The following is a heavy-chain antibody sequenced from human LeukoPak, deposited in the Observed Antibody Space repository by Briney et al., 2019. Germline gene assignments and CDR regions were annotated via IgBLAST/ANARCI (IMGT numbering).Heavy chain of an antibody. Sequence: GGSLRLSCAASGFTFSNYGMSWVRQAPGKGLEWVSAISGGGGTTYYADSVKGRFTISRDNSKHTLYLQMTSLRAEDTAVYYCANDGTSGNYYGSDYWGQGTLVTVSS. J-gene: IGHJ4*02. D-gene: IGHD3-10*01. CDR1: GFTFSNYG. CDR2: ISGGGGTT. V-gene: IGHV3-23*01. CDR3: ANDGTSGNYYGSDY.